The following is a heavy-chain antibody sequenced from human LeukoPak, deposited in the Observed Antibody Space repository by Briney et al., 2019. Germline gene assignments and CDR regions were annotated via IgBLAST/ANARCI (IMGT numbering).Heavy chain of an antibody. CDR1: VGSLSSYY. CDR2: IYYSGST. D-gene: IGHD4-23*01. Sequence: PSETLSLTCTVSVGSLSSYYWTWIRQPPGRGLERIGYIYYSGSTNYNPSLKSRVTISVDTSKNQFSLKLSSVTAADTAVYYCARQRRRYGGNSDGWGQGTLVTV. CDR3: ARQRRRYGGNSDG. J-gene: IGHJ4*02. V-gene: IGHV4-59*08.